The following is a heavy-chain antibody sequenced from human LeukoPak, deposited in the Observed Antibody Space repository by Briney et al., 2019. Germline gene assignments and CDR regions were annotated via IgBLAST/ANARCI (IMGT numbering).Heavy chain of an antibody. V-gene: IGHV3-15*01. CDR3: TTTVTTYYYGMDV. CDR1: GFTFSNAW. Sequence: GGSLRLSCAASGFTFSNAWMSWVRQAPGKGLEWVSRIKSKTDGGTTDYAAPVKGRFTISRDDSKNTLYLQMNSLKTEDTAVYYCTTTVTTYYYGMDVWGQGTTVTVSS. J-gene: IGHJ6*02. CDR2: IKSKTDGGTT. D-gene: IGHD4-17*01.